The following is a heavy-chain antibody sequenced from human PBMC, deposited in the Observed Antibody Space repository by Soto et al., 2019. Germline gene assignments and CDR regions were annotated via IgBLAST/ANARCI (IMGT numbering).Heavy chain of an antibody. CDR2: IWYDGSKK. Sequence: GGSLRLSCAASGFTFSDYGMHWVRQAPGKGLEWVAVIWYDGSKKYYADSVKGRFTISRDNSKNTLYLQMNSLRGEDTAMYYCAREGIVIVPAAIDGMDVWGQGTTVTVSS. V-gene: IGHV3-33*01. CDR3: AREGIVIVPAAIDGMDV. CDR1: GFTFSDYG. J-gene: IGHJ6*02. D-gene: IGHD2-2*01.